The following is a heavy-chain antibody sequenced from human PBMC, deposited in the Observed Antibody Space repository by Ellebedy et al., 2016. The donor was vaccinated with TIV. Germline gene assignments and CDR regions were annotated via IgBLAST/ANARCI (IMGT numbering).Heavy chain of an antibody. V-gene: IGHV4-59*01. CDR3: ARQGHSSGWYVGEYYFDY. CDR1: GASISNYY. Sequence: MPSETLSLTCTVSGASISNYYWNWIRQPPGKGLEWIGYIYYSGSTNYNPSLKSRVTISVDTSKNQFSLKLSSVTAADTAVYYCARQGHSSGWYVGEYYFDYWGQGTLVTVSS. D-gene: IGHD6-19*01. J-gene: IGHJ4*02. CDR2: IYYSGST.